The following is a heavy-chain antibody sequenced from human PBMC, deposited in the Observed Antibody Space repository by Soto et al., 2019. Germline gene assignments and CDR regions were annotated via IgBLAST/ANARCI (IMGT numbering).Heavy chain of an antibody. Sequence: SETLSLTCAVSGGSISSNNWWSWVRQSPGRGLEWIGEVYHTGATYYNPSLKSRVTISVDTSKDQFSLSLNSVTAADTAVYYCARDTTPLARGYFDNWGQGTMVTVYS. CDR3: ARDTTPLARGYFDN. J-gene: IGHJ4*02. V-gene: IGHV4-4*02. D-gene: IGHD1-1*01. CDR1: GGSISSNNW. CDR2: VYHTGAT.